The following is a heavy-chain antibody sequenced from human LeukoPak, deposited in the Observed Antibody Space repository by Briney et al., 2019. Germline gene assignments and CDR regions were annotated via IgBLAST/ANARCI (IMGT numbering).Heavy chain of an antibody. J-gene: IGHJ6*04. D-gene: IGHD3-16*01. Sequence: SETLSLTCTVSGGSISSGDYYWSWIRQPPWKGLEWIGYIYYSGSTYYNPSLKSRVTISVDTSKNQFSLKLSPVTAAATAVYSCAREWITSPFAPRGVWGKGTTVTVSS. CDR2: IYYSGST. CDR1: GGSISSGDYY. CDR3: AREWITSPFAPRGV. V-gene: IGHV4-30-4*08.